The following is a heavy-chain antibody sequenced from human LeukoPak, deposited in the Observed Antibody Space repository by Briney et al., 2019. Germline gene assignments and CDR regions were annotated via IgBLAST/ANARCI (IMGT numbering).Heavy chain of an antibody. Sequence: QPGRSLRLSCTASGITFGDYAMSWFRQAPGKGVEWVGFIRSKAYGGTTEYAASVKGRFTISRDDSKSIAYLQMNSLKTEDTAVYYCTRAYTQLGFDPWGQGTLVTVSS. CDR3: TRAYTQLGFDP. J-gene: IGHJ5*02. D-gene: IGHD2-2*01. CDR2: IRSKAYGGTT. V-gene: IGHV3-49*03. CDR1: GITFGDYA.